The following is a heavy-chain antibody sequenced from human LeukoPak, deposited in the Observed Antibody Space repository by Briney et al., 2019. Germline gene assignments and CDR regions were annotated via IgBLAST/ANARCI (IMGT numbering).Heavy chain of an antibody. J-gene: IGHJ4*02. D-gene: IGHD3-22*01. V-gene: IGHV3-30*02. CDR3: AKIRYDSSGYAPWYFDY. CDR1: GFTFSDYG. Sequence: GGSLRLSCAASGFTFSDYGMHWVRQAPGKGLEWLAFIRYDGTNKYYADSVKGRFTISRDNSKNTLYLQMNSLRAEDTAVYYCAKIRYDSSGYAPWYFDYWGQGTLVTVSS. CDR2: IRYDGTNK.